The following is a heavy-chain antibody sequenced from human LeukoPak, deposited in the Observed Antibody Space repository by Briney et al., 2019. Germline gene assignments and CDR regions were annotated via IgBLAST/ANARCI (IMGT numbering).Heavy chain of an antibody. CDR2: IYYSGST. J-gene: IGHJ4*02. D-gene: IGHD3-9*01. V-gene: IGHV4-59*01. CDR1: GGSISTYY. CDR3: ARFSNKYDILTGYPMYYLDY. Sequence: SETLSLTCTVSGGSISTYYWSWIRQPPGKGLEWIAYIYYSGSTNYNPSLKSRVTISVDTSKNQFSLKLSSVTAADTAVYYCARFSNKYDILTGYPMYYLDYWGQGTVVTVSS.